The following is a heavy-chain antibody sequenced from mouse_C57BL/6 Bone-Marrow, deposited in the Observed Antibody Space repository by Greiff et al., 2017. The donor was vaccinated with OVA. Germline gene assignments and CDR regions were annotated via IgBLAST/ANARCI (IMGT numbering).Heavy chain of an antibody. CDR3: ARDEGRPYFDY. CDR1: GFTFSSYA. J-gene: IGHJ2*01. V-gene: IGHV5-4*01. CDR2: ISDGGSYT. Sequence: EVKVEESGGGLVKPGGSLKLSCAASGFTFSSYAMSWVRQTPEKRLEWVATISDGGSYTYYPDNVKGRFTISRDNAKNNLYLQMSHLKSEDTAMYYCARDEGRPYFDYWGQGTTLTVSS. D-gene: IGHD3-3*01.